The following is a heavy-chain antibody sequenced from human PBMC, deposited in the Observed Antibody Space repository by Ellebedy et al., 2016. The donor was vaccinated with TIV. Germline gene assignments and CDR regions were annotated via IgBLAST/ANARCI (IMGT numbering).Heavy chain of an antibody. D-gene: IGHD1-26*01. CDR1: GFSLSTSGMC. Sequence: SGPTLVKPTQTLTLTCTFSGFSLSTSGMCVSWIRQHPGKALEWLARIDWDDDKYYSTSLKTRLTISKDTSKNQVVLTMTNMDPVDTATYYCARIFWSYRVFDYWGQGTLVTVSS. V-gene: IGHV2-70*11. J-gene: IGHJ4*02. CDR2: IDWDDDK. CDR3: ARIFWSYRVFDY.